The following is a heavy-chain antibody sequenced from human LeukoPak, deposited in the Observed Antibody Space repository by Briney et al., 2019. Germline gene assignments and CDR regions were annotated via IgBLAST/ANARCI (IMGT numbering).Heavy chain of an antibody. CDR2: INHSGST. D-gene: IGHD2-2*01. V-gene: IGHV4-34*01. Sequence: SETLSLTCAVYGGSFSGYYWSWIRQPPVKGLEWVGEINHSGSTNYNPSLKSRVTISVDTSKNQFSLKLSSVTAADTAVYYCARGQAPGSTSRYYYYGMDVWGQGTTVTVSS. CDR1: GGSFSGYY. J-gene: IGHJ6*02. CDR3: ARGQAPGSTSRYYYYGMDV.